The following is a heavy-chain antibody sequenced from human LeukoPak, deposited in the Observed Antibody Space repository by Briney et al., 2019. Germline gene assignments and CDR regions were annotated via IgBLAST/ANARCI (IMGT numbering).Heavy chain of an antibody. J-gene: IGHJ6*02. D-gene: IGHD3-22*01. V-gene: IGHV3-21*01. CDR1: GFTFSSYS. CDR3: ARDRRPDYYDSSGSPVDV. CDR2: ISSSSSSYI. Sequence: TGGSLRLSCAASGFTFSSYSMNWVRQAPGKGLEWVSSISSSSSSYIYYADSVKGRFTISRDNAKNSLYLQMNSLRAEDTAVYYCARDRRPDYYDSSGSPVDVWGQGTTVTVSS.